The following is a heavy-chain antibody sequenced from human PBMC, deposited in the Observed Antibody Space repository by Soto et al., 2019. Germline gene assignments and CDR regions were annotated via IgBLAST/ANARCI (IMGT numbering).Heavy chain of an antibody. V-gene: IGHV1-2*04. D-gene: IGHD3-3*01. CDR2: INPNSGGT. CDR3: ARDPHYDSHRTDAFDF. Sequence: ASVKVSCKASGYTFTGYYMHWVRQAPGQGLEWMGWINPNSGGTNYAQKFQGWVTMTRDTSISTAYMELSRLRSDDTAVYYCARDPHYDSHRTDAFDFWSQGTIVIVSS. CDR1: GYTFTGYY. J-gene: IGHJ3*01.